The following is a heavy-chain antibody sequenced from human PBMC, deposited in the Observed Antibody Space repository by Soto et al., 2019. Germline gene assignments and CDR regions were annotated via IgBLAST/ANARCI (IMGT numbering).Heavy chain of an antibody. Sequence: SETLSLTCTVSGGCISSYYWSWIRQPPGKGLEWIGYIYYSGSTNYNPSLKSRVTISVDTSENQFSLKLSSLTAADTAVYYCARLPVRITMVRGDRYYFDYWGQGTLVTVSS. V-gene: IGHV4-59*01. CDR2: IYYSGST. CDR3: ARLPVRITMVRGDRYYFDY. CDR1: GGCISSYY. J-gene: IGHJ4*02. D-gene: IGHD3-10*01.